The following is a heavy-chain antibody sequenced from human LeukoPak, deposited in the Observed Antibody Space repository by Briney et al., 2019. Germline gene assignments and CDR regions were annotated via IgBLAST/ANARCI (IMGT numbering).Heavy chain of an antibody. D-gene: IGHD6-19*01. CDR2: IYYSGST. Sequence: SETLSLTCTVSGGFISSYYWSWIRQSPGKGLEWIGRIYYSGSTDCNTSLKSRVTISVDTSKNQFSLKLNSVTAADTAVYFCARVGGSGWFDYWGQGTLVAASS. CDR3: ARVGGSGWFDY. CDR1: GGFISSYY. J-gene: IGHJ4*02. V-gene: IGHV4-59*01.